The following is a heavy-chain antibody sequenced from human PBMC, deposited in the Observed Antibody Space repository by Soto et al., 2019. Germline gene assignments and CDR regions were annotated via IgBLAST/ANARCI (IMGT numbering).Heavy chain of an antibody. CDR3: ARDADGERNYGMDV. CDR1: GFTFSSYA. CDR2: ISYDGSNK. V-gene: IGHV3-30-3*01. J-gene: IGHJ6*02. D-gene: IGHD1-1*01. Sequence: QVQLVESGGGVVQPGRSLRLYCAASGFTFSSYAMHWVRQAPGKGLEWVAVISYDGSNKYYADSVKGRFTISRDNSKNTLYLQMNSLRAEDTAVYYCARDADGERNYGMDVWGQGTTVTVSS.